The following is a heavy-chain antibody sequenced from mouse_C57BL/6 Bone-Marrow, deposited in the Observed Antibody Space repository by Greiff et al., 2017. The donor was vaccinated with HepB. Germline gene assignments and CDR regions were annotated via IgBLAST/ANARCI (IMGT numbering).Heavy chain of an antibody. D-gene: IGHD2-2*01. J-gene: IGHJ3*01. CDR1: GYSITSGYY. Sequence: EVQLQESGPGLVKPSQSLSLTCSVTGYSITSGYYWNWIRQFPGNKLEWMGYISYDGSNNYNPSLKNRISITRDTSKNQFFLKLNSVTTEDTATYYCARGGYDGPWFAYWGQGTLVTVSA. CDR3: ARGGYDGPWFAY. V-gene: IGHV3-6*01. CDR2: ISYDGSN.